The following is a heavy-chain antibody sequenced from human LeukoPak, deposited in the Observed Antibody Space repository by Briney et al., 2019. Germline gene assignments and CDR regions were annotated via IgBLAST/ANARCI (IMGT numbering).Heavy chain of an antibody. J-gene: IGHJ4*02. D-gene: IGHD5/OR15-5a*01. CDR2: IYYSGNT. Sequence: SETLSLTCTVSGASISSDDYFWGWIRQPPGKGLEWIATIYYSGNTYYNPSLSCRVTISADSSKNQFSLRLRSVTAADAAVYFCARTRGRVSKTDFDSWGQGTLVTVSS. CDR1: GASISSDDYF. CDR3: ARTRGRVSKTDFDS. V-gene: IGHV4-39*07.